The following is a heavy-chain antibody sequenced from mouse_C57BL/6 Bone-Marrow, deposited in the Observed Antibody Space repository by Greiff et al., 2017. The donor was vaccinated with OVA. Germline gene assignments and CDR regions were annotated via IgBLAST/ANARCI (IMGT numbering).Heavy chain of an antibody. D-gene: IGHD1-1*01. CDR3: ARAGITTVVDWYVDV. V-gene: IGHV1-26*01. J-gene: IGHJ1*03. CDR2: INPNNGGT. CDR1: GYTFTDYY. Sequence: EVQLQQSGPELVKPGASVKISCKASGYTFTDYYMNWVKQSHGKSLEWIGDINPNNGGTSYNQQFKGKATLTVDKSSSTAYMELRSLTSEDSAVYYCARAGITTVVDWYVDVWGTGTTVTVSS.